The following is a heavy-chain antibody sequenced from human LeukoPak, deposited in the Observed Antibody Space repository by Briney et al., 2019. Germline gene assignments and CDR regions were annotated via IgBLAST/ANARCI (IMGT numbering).Heavy chain of an antibody. CDR1: GFTFSSYG. J-gene: IGHJ6*02. V-gene: IGHV3-30*18. D-gene: IGHD3-10*01. CDR3: AKDPLRGVIMLGYYYYYGMDV. CDR2: ISYDGSNK. Sequence: PGGSLRLSCAASGFTFSSYGMHWVRQAPGKGLEWVAVISYDGSNKYYADSVKGRFTISRDNSKNTLYLQMNSLRAEDTAVYYCAKDPLRGVIMLGYYYYYGMDVWGQGTTVTVSS.